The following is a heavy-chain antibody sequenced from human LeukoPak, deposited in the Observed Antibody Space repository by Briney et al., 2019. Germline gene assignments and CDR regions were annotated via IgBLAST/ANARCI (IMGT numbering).Heavy chain of an antibody. CDR2: IYYSGST. CDR1: GGSISSYY. CDR3: ARERAPAYNFYMDV. V-gene: IGHV4-59*12. Sequence: PSETLSLTCTVSGGSISSYYWSWIRQPPGKGLEWIGYIYYSGSTNYNPSFKSRVSMSFDTAKNQFFLKVTSVTAADTAVYFCARERAPAYNFYMDVWGKGTKVTVSS. J-gene: IGHJ6*03. D-gene: IGHD3/OR15-3a*01.